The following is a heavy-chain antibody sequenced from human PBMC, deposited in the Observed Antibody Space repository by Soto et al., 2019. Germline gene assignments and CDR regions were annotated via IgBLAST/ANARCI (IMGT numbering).Heavy chain of an antibody. D-gene: IGHD6-6*01. CDR3: ARPRDYSSSYYFDY. Sequence: ASVKVSCKASGYTFTNYGISWVRRAPGQGLEWMGWISAYNGNTNDAQKLQGRVTMTTDTSTSTAYMELRSLRSDDTAVYYCARPRDYSSSYYFDYWGQGTLVTVSS. V-gene: IGHV1-18*04. CDR1: GYTFTNYG. J-gene: IGHJ4*02. CDR2: ISAYNGNT.